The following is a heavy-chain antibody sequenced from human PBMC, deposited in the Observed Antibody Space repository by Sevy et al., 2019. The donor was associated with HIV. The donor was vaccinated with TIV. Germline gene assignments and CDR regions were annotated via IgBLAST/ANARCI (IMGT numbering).Heavy chain of an antibody. D-gene: IGHD6-6*01. CDR2: IYSVGST. V-gene: IGHV3-53*01. J-gene: IGHJ4*02. CDR3: AREQYGTSSGRYYFDY. Sequence: GGSLRLSCAASGFTVSTSYMSWVRQAPGKGLEWVSVIYSVGSTYFANSVKGRFTISRDNSKNTLYLQMNSLRAEDTAVYYCAREQYGTSSGRYYFDYWGQGTLVTVSS. CDR1: GFTVSTSY.